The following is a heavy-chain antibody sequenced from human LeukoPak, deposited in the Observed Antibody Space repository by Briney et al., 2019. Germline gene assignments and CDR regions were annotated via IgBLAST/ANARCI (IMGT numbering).Heavy chain of an antibody. D-gene: IGHD4-23*01. CDR1: GGSISSYY. Sequence: ETLSLTYTVSGGSISSYYWSWIRQPPGKGLEWIGYIYYTGSTNYNPSLKSRVTISVDTSKNQFSLKLSSVTAADTAVYYRAGSTDYGGNFFDYWGQGTLVTVSS. J-gene: IGHJ4*02. V-gene: IGHV4-59*12. CDR3: AGSTDYGGNFFDY. CDR2: IYYTGST.